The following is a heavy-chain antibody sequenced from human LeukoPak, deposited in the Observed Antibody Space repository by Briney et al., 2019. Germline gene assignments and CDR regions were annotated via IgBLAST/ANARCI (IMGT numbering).Heavy chain of an antibody. CDR1: GFTFSSYA. CDR2: ISYDGSNK. J-gene: IGHJ4*02. V-gene: IGHV3-30-3*01. D-gene: IGHD3-22*01. Sequence: GGSLRLSCAASGFTFSSYAMHWVRQAPGKGLEWVAVISYDGSNKYYADSVKGRFTISRDNSKNTLYLQMNSLRAEDTAVYYCARDTGDSSGVGDYWGQGTLVTVSS. CDR3: ARDTGDSSGVGDY.